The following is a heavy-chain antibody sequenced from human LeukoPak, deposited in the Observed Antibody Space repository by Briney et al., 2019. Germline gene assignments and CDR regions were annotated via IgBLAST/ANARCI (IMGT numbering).Heavy chain of an antibody. CDR3: AKVPARIDY. CDR2: ISYDGSNK. CDR1: GFTFSSYA. V-gene: IGHV3-30*04. D-gene: IGHD2-2*01. Sequence: PGGSLRLSCAASGFTFSSYAMHWVRQAPGKGLEWVAVISYDGSNKYYADSVKGRFTISRDNSKNTLYLQMNSLRAEDTAVYYCAKVPARIDYWGQGTLVTVSS. J-gene: IGHJ4*02.